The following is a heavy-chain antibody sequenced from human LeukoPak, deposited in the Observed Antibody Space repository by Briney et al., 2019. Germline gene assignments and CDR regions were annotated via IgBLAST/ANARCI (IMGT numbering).Heavy chain of an antibody. CDR2: IYYGGGT. Sequence: PSETLSLTCTVSGGSISSSSYYWGWIRQPPGKGLEWIGSIYYGGGTYYNPSLKSRVTISVDTSKNQFSLKLSSVTAADTAVYYCAGRARRNGYSYASDYFDYWGQGTLVTVSS. CDR1: GGSISSSSYY. V-gene: IGHV4-39*01. J-gene: IGHJ4*02. CDR3: AGRARRNGYSYASDYFDY. D-gene: IGHD5-18*01.